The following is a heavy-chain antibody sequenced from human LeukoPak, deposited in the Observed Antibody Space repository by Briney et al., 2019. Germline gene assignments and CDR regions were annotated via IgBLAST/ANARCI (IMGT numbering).Heavy chain of an antibody. D-gene: IGHD3-10*01. CDR1: GFTFSSYG. CDR2: IRYDGSNK. J-gene: IGHJ6*03. CDR3: AKFVNYGSYYYYYYIDV. Sequence: GGSLRLSCAASGFTFSSYGMHWVRQAPGKGLEWVAFIRYDGSNKYYADSVKGRFTISRDNSENTLYLQINSLRAEDTAVYYCAKFVNYGSYYYYYYIDVWGKGTTVTVSS. V-gene: IGHV3-30*02.